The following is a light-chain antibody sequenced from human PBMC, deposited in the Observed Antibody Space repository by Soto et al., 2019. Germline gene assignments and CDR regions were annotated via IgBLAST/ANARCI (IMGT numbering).Light chain of an antibody. CDR3: QMYNTAPLT. Sequence: DFKMTQSPSSLSASVGDRVTITCRASQSFSTYLAWYQQKPGKVPKLLISGISTLQSGVPSRFSGSGYGTEFTLTISNLQPEDVATYYCQMYNTAPLTFGGGTKVDI. V-gene: IGKV1-27*01. J-gene: IGKJ4*01. CDR1: QSFSTY. CDR2: GIS.